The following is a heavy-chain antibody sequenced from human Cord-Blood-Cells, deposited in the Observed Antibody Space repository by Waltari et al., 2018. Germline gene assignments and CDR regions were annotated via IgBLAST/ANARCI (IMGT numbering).Heavy chain of an antibody. CDR3: AREGGGEYFDY. D-gene: IGHD3-16*01. J-gene: IGHJ4*02. Sequence: QVQLVESGGGGVQPGRSLRLSCSASGFPFSSYAMHWVRQAPGKGLEWVAVISYDGSNKYYADSVKGRFTISRDNSENTLYLQMNSLRAEDTAVYYCAREGGGEYFDYWGQGTLVTVSS. CDR2: ISYDGSNK. CDR1: GFPFSSYA. V-gene: IGHV3-30-3*01.